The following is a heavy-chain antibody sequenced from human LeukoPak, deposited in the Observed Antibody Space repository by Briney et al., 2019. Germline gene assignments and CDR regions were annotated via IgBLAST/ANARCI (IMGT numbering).Heavy chain of an antibody. J-gene: IGHJ5*02. D-gene: IGHD4-17*01. CDR3: ARPGDYGDYGT. CDR1: GGSISSYY. Sequence: LSFTXXXSGGSISSYYWSWIRQPPGKGLEWIGYIYYSGSTNYNPSLKSRVTISVDTSKNQFSLKLSSVTAADTAVYYCARPGDYGDYGTWGQGTLVTVSS. CDR2: IYYSGST. V-gene: IGHV4-59*08.